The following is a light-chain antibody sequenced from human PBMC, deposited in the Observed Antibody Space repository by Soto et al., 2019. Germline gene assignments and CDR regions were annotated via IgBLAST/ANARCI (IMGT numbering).Light chain of an antibody. CDR1: QTVNTN. CDR3: QQYYSTPRT. V-gene: IGKV3-15*01. J-gene: IGKJ1*01. CDR2: GAS. Sequence: EILMTQSPATLAVSPGERATLSCRASQTVNTNLAWYQQRPGQAPRLLIYGASDRATGVPPRFSGSGSGTEFTLTISSLQSEDFAVYYCQQYYSTPRTFGQGTKVEIK.